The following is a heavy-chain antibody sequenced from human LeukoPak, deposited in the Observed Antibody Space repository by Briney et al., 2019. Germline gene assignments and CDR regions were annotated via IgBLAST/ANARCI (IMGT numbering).Heavy chain of an antibody. CDR2: IWYDGSNK. J-gene: IGHJ4*02. Sequence: GRSLRLSCAASGFTFSSYGMHWVRQAPGKGLEWVAVIWYDGSNKYYADSVKGRFTISRDNSKNTLYLQMNSLRAEDTAVYYCARDRRRYYGSGSYWADYWGQGTLVIVSS. CDR1: GFTFSSYG. D-gene: IGHD3-10*01. V-gene: IGHV3-33*01. CDR3: ARDRRRYYGSGSYWADY.